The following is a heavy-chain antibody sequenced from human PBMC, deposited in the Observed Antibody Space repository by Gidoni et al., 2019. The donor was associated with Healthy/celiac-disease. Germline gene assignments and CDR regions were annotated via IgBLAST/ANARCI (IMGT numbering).Heavy chain of an antibody. CDR2: IYTSGST. V-gene: IGHV4-61*02. Sequence: RQPAGKGLEWIGRIYTSGSTNYNPSLKSRVTISVDTSKNQFSLKLSSVTAADTAVYYCAREGQDSYGTLRYWGQGTLVTVSS. D-gene: IGHD5-18*01. J-gene: IGHJ4*02. CDR3: AREGQDSYGTLRY.